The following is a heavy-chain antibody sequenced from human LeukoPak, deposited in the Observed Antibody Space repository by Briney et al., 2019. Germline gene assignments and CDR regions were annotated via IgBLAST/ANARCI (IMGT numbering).Heavy chain of an antibody. Sequence: GGSLRLSCEASGFTFSSYAMHWVRQAPGKGLEWVAVISYDGSNKYYADSVKGRFTISRDNSKNTLYLQMNSLRAEDTAVYYCARDWFGLDDTAPEGYWGQGTLVTVSS. CDR3: ARDWFGLDDTAPEGY. D-gene: IGHD3-10*01. J-gene: IGHJ4*02. CDR1: GFTFSSYA. V-gene: IGHV3-30-3*01. CDR2: ISYDGSNK.